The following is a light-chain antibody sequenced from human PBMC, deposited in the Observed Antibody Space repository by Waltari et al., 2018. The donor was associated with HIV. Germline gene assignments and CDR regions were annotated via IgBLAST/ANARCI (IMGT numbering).Light chain of an antibody. V-gene: IGLV2-14*03. Sequence: ALTQPASVSGSPGQSIPLSCPRPCTDVSPYDYVSWYQQHPGTVPKLMIYDVYNRPSRISTRLSGCKSGNTASLTISGLQAEDEADYYCASFTSGRLNVFGTGTKVTVL. CDR2: DVY. CDR1: CTDVSPYDY. J-gene: IGLJ1*01. CDR3: ASFTSGRLNV.